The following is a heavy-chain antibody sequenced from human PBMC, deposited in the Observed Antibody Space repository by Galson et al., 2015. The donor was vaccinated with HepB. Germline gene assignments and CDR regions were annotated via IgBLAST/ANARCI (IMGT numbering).Heavy chain of an antibody. CDR3: ARDTDDCSGGSCYPNWFDP. D-gene: IGHD2-15*01. Sequence: SVKVSCKASGYTFTSYAMHWVRQAPGQRLEWMGWINAGNANTKYSQKFQGRVTITRDTPASTAYMELSSLRSEDTAVYYCARDTDDCSGGSCYPNWFDPWGQGTLVTVSS. CDR1: GYTFTSYA. CDR2: INAGNANT. V-gene: IGHV1-3*01. J-gene: IGHJ5*02.